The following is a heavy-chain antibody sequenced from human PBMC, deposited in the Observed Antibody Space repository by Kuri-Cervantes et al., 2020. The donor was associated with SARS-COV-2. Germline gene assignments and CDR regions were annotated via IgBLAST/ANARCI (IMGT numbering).Heavy chain of an antibody. CDR2: ISTSSSYI. D-gene: IGHD3-10*01. J-gene: IGHJ6*02. Sequence: GGSLRLSCEASGFTFSDYNMNWVRQAPGKGLEWGSSISTSSSYIYYADSVKGRFTVSRDNAKDSLYLQMNSRRAEDTAVYYCAKDRALWFGELGGMDVWGQGTTVTVSS. V-gene: IGHV3-21*01. CDR1: GFTFSDYN. CDR3: AKDRALWFGELGGMDV.